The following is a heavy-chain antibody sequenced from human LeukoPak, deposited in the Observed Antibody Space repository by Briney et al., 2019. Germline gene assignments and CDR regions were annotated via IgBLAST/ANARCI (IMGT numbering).Heavy chain of an antibody. J-gene: IGHJ3*02. Sequence: SETLSLTCTVSGGSISSSSYYWGWIRQPPGKGLEWIGSIYYSGSTYYNPSLKSRVTISVDTSKNQFSLKLSSVTAADTAVYYCASSWFGELFSDAFDIWGQGTMVTVSS. D-gene: IGHD3-10*01. CDR1: GGSISSSSYY. V-gene: IGHV4-39*07. CDR2: IYYSGST. CDR3: ASSWFGELFSDAFDI.